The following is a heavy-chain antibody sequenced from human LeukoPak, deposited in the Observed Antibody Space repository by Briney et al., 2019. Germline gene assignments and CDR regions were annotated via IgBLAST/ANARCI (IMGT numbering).Heavy chain of an antibody. CDR3: ATSRRGVVPAAISYFQH. D-gene: IGHD2-2*01. CDR1: GGSISSYY. V-gene: IGHV4-59*01. Sequence: SETLSLTCTVSGGSISSYYWSWIQQPPGKGLEWIGYIYYSGSTNYNPSLKSRVTISVDTSKNQFSLKLSSVTAADTAVYYCATSRRGVVPAAISYFQHWGQGTLVTVSS. J-gene: IGHJ1*01. CDR2: IYYSGST.